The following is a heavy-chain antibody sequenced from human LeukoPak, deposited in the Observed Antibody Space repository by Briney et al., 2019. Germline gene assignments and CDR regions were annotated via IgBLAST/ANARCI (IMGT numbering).Heavy chain of an antibody. CDR1: GFTFDDYA. J-gene: IGHJ3*02. D-gene: IGHD5-18*01. CDR2: ISGDSAGT. V-gene: IGHV3-43*02. CDR3: AKDRIMAYQDTADAFDI. Sequence: GGSLRLSCAASGFTFDDYAMHWVRQAPGKGLEWVSLISGDSAGTYYADSVKGRFTISRDNSKNSLYLQMNSLRTEDTALYYCAKDRIMAYQDTADAFDICGQGTMVTVSS.